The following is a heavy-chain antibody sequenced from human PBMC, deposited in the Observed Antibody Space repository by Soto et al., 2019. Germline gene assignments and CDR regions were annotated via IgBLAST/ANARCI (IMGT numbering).Heavy chain of an antibody. CDR2: ISSGGGTI. Sequence: QVQLVESGGGLVKPGGSLRLSCAASGFTFSDYYMSWIRQAPGKGLEWVSYISSGGGTIYYADSVKGRFTISRDNAKSSLYLQMNRLRAEDTAVYYCAREYCSGGSCYQYFQQWGQGTLVTVSS. CDR3: AREYCSGGSCYQYFQQ. J-gene: IGHJ1*01. V-gene: IGHV3-11*01. D-gene: IGHD2-15*01. CDR1: GFTFSDYY.